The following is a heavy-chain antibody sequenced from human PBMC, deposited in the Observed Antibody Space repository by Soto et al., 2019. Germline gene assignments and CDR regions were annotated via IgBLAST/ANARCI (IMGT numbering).Heavy chain of an antibody. V-gene: IGHV3-23*01. CDR3: AKSKSSYLYYFDY. CDR2: ISGLGGDT. Sequence: EVQLLESGGGLVQPGGSLRLSCGASGFSFGSYAMSWVRQAPGKGLEWVSSISGLGGDTYYADSVRGRFTITRDNSKNTLYLHMNTLSAEATALYYCAKSKSSYLYYFDYWGQGTPVTVSS. D-gene: IGHD2-15*01. CDR1: GFSFGSYA. J-gene: IGHJ4*02.